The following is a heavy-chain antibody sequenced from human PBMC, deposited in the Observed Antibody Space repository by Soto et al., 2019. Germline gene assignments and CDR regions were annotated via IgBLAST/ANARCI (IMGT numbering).Heavy chain of an antibody. CDR2: MNPNSGNT. CDR1: GYTFTSYD. D-gene: IGHD6-13*01. CDR3: ARGKASSSWSIYYYYYGMDV. Sequence: ASVKVSWKASGYTFTSYDINWVRQATGQGLEWMGWMNPNSGNTGYAQKFQGRVTMTRNTSISTAYMELSSLRSEDTAVYYCARGKASSSWSIYYYYYGMDVWGQGTTVTVSS. J-gene: IGHJ6*02. V-gene: IGHV1-8*01.